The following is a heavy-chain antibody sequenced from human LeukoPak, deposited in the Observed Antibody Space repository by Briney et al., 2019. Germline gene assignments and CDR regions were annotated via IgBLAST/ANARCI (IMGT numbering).Heavy chain of an antibody. CDR2: INPSGGTT. J-gene: IGHJ3*02. V-gene: IGHV1-46*01. D-gene: IGHD6-19*01. CDR3: ARVYSSGWSDAFDI. CDR1: GYTFTSYY. Sequence: ASVKVPCKASGYTFTSYYMHWVRQAPGQGLEWMGIINPSGGTTSYAQKFQGRLTMTRDTSTSTVYMELSILRSEDTAVYYCARVYSSGWSDAFDIWGQGTVVTVSS.